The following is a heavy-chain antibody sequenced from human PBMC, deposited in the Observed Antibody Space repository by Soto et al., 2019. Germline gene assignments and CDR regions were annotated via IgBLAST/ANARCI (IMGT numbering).Heavy chain of an antibody. CDR1: GGSFSGYY. CDR2: INHSGST. D-gene: IGHD3-10*01. J-gene: IGHJ4*02. V-gene: IGHV4-34*01. CDR3: ARMRPLMAPFDY. Sequence: PSETLSLTCAVYGGSFSGYYWGWVPQPPGKGLEWIGEINHSGSTNYNPSLKSRVTISVDTSKNQFSLKLSSVTAADTAVYYCARMRPLMAPFDYWGQGTLVTVSS.